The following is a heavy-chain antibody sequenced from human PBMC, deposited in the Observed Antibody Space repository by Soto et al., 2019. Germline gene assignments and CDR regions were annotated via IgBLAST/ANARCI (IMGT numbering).Heavy chain of an antibody. J-gene: IGHJ4*02. Sequence: GGSLRLSCAASGFTFSSYAMSWVRQAPGKGLEWVSAISGSGGSTYYADSVKGRFTISRDNSKNTLYLQMNSLRAEDTAVYYCAKYIIAVAGTRAYFDYWGQGTLVTVSS. CDR2: ISGSGGST. CDR1: GFTFSSYA. V-gene: IGHV3-23*01. CDR3: AKYIIAVAGTRAYFDY. D-gene: IGHD6-19*01.